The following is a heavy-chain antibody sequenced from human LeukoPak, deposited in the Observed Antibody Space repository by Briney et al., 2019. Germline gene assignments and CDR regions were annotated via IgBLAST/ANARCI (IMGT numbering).Heavy chain of an antibody. J-gene: IGHJ4*02. Sequence: GGSLRLSCAASGFTVSSNYMSWVRQAPGKGLEWVSVIYSGGSTYYADSVKGRFTISRDNSKNTLYLQMSSLRAEDTAVYFCARMSVTMIVVVSYFDSWGQGTLVTVSS. CDR3: ARMSVTMIVVVSYFDS. V-gene: IGHV3-66*01. D-gene: IGHD3-22*01. CDR1: GFTVSSNY. CDR2: IYSGGST.